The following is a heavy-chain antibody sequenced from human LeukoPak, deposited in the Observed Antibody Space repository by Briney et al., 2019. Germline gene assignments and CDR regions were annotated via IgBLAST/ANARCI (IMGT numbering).Heavy chain of an antibody. CDR2: INSDSNYI. Sequence: GGSLRLSCAASGFTFSSYSMNWVHQAPGKGLDWVSSINSDSNYIYYVDSVKGRFTISRDAKNSVYLQMNSLRAEDTAVYYCARNGILGIAAAVDVWGKGTTVTVSS. D-gene: IGHD6-13*01. CDR1: GFTFSSYS. V-gene: IGHV3-21*01. CDR3: ARNGILGIAAAVDV. J-gene: IGHJ6*04.